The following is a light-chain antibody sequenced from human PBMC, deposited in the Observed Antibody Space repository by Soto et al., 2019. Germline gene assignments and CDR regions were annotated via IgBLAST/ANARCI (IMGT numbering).Light chain of an antibody. CDR2: GAS. CDR1: QSVSSN. Sequence: EIVMTQSPATLSVSPGERATLSCRASQSVSSNLAWYQQKPGQAPRLLIFGASTRATGTPARFSGSGSETEFTLTISSLQSEDFATYFCQQIYSAPLTFGGGTKVEIK. J-gene: IGKJ4*01. CDR3: QQIYSAPLT. V-gene: IGKV3D-15*01.